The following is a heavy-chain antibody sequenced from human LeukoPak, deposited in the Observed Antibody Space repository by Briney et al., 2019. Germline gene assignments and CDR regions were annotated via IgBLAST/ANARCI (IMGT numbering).Heavy chain of an antibody. CDR3: AKRRGSIFGVVTDDAFDI. D-gene: IGHD3-3*01. Sequence: SVKVSCKASGGTFSSYAISWVRQAPGQGLEWMGGIIPIFGTANYAQKFQGRVTIAADESTSTAYMELSSLRSEDTAVYYCAKRRGSIFGVVTDDAFDIWGQGTMVTVSS. CDR1: GGTFSSYA. CDR2: IIPIFGTA. V-gene: IGHV1-69*01. J-gene: IGHJ3*02.